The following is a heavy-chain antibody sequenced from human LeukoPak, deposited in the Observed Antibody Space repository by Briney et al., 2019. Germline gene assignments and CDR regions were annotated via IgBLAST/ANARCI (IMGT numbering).Heavy chain of an antibody. CDR3: ARELSGSGWDEFDY. Sequence: SVKVSCKASGGTFSSYAISWVRQAPGQGLEWMGGIIPILGTANYAQKFQGRVTITADESTSTAYMELSSLRSEDTAVYYCARELSGSGWDEFDYWGQGTLVTVSS. V-gene: IGHV1-69*13. D-gene: IGHD6-19*01. J-gene: IGHJ4*02. CDR2: IIPILGTA. CDR1: GGTFSSYA.